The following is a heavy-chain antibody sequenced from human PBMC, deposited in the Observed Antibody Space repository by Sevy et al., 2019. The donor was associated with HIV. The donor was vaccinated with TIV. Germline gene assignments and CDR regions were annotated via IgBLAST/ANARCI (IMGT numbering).Heavy chain of an antibody. CDR1: GDSISSNNFY. D-gene: IGHD6-19*01. J-gene: IGHJ4*01. CDR2: IYYTGST. CDR3: AREAVALDY. Sequence: SETLSLTCTVSGDSISSNNFYWGWVRQPPEKGLEWIGSIYYTGSTYYNPSLKSRVTISVDKSKNQFSLKLTSVTAADTAVYYCAREAVALDYWGQGTLVTVSS. V-gene: IGHV4-39*02.